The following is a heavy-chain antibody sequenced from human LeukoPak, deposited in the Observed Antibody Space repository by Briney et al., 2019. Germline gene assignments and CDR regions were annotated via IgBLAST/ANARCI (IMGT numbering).Heavy chain of an antibody. J-gene: IGHJ4*02. Sequence: GGSLRLSCAASGFIFSHYVMSWVRQAPGKGLEWVSSISGSGTDTYYADSVKGRFTISRDNSKNTLYPQMNSLSAEDTAVYFCANGVYGDFILGDWGQGTLVTVSS. CDR1: GFIFSHYV. V-gene: IGHV3-23*01. CDR3: ANGVYGDFILGD. CDR2: ISGSGTDT. D-gene: IGHD4-17*01.